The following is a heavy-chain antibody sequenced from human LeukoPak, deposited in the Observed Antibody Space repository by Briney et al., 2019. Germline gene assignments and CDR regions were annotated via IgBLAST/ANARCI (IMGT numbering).Heavy chain of an antibody. CDR2: ISSSSSYI. J-gene: IGHJ6*02. V-gene: IGHV3-21*01. CDR3: ARDGYCSSTSCYDHYYYGMDV. CDR1: GFTFSNYN. D-gene: IGHD2-2*01. Sequence: GGSLRLSCAASGFTFSNYNMNWVRQAPGKGLEWVSSISSSSSYIYYADSVKGRFTISRDNAKNSLYLQMNSLRAEDTAVYYCARDGYCSSTSCYDHYYYGMDVWGQGTTVTVS.